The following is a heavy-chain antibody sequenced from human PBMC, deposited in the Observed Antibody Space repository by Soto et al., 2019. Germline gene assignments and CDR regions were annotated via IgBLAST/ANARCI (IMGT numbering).Heavy chain of an antibody. J-gene: IGHJ6*02. Sequence: ASVKVPCKASGYTFTGYYMHWVRQAPGQGLEWMGWINPNSGGTNYAQKFQGRVTMTRDTSISTAYMALCRLRSDDTAVYYCARGGFASPGMDVWGQGTTVTVSS. D-gene: IGHD3-10*01. CDR2: INPNSGGT. V-gene: IGHV1-2*02. CDR1: GYTFTGYY. CDR3: ARGGFASPGMDV.